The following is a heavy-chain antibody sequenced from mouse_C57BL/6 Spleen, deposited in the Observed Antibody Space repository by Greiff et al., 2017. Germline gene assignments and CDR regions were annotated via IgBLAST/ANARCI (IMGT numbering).Heavy chain of an antibody. CDR1: GFSLTSYG. CDR3: ARGRYGGYSWYFGV. Sequence: QVQLQQSGPGLVQPSQSLSISCTVSGFSLTSYGVHWVRQSPGKGLEWLGVIWRGGSTDYNAAFISRLSISKDNSNSQVFFKMNSLQADATAIYYCARGRYGGYSWYFGVWGTGTTVTVSS. D-gene: IGHD2-3*01. CDR2: IWRGGST. V-gene: IGHV2-2*01. J-gene: IGHJ1*03.